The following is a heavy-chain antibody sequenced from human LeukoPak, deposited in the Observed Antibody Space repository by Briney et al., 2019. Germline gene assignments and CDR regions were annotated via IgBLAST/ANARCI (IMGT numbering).Heavy chain of an antibody. Sequence: APVKVSCKASGYTFTSYYMHWVRQAPGQGLKWMGIINPSGGSTSYAQKFQGRVTMTRDTSTSTVYMELSSLRSEDTAVYYCARRGLNDFWSGPYYFDYWGQGTLVTVSS. D-gene: IGHD3-3*01. V-gene: IGHV1-46*01. CDR2: INPSGGST. CDR3: ARRGLNDFWSGPYYFDY. J-gene: IGHJ4*02. CDR1: GYTFTSYY.